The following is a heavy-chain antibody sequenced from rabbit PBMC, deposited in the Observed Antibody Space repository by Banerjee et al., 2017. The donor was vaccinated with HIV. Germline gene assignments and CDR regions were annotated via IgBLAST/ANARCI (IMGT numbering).Heavy chain of an antibody. V-gene: IGHV1S40*01. J-gene: IGHJ4*01. CDR1: GIDFSSYYY. Sequence: QSLEESGGDLVKPGASLTLTCTASGIDFSSYYYMCWVRQAPGKGLEWIACIYPGLSITKYANSVKGRFTISKTSSTTVTLQMTSLTAADTATYFCTRGDLWGPGTLVTVS. CDR3: TRGDL. CDR2: IYPGLSIT.